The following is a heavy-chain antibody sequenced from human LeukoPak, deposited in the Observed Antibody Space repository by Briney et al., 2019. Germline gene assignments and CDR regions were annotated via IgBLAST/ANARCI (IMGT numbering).Heavy chain of an antibody. Sequence: GGSLRLSCAASGFTFSSYSMNWVRQAPGKGLEWVSSISSSSSYIYYADSVKGRFTISRDNAKNSLYLQMNSLRAEDTAVYYCARGSWYPYNWFDPWGQETPVTVSS. CDR1: GFTFSSYS. J-gene: IGHJ5*02. D-gene: IGHD6-13*01. V-gene: IGHV3-21*01. CDR2: ISSSSSYI. CDR3: ARGSWYPYNWFDP.